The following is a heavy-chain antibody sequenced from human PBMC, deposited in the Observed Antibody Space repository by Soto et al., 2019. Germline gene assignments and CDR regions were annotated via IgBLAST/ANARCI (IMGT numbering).Heavy chain of an antibody. D-gene: IGHD3-3*02. CDR3: VRGQPHRITIFEVVIRSYDYGMDV. V-gene: IGHV4-34*01. Sequence: QVQLQQWGAGLLKPSETLSLTCAVYGWSFTGYYWTWIRQTPGKGLEWLGEINYRGSSYYNPSLESRISMAVDTYKNQFSLKLRSVTAADTAVYFCVRGQPHRITIFEVVIRSYDYGMDVWGQGTTVTVSS. CDR1: GWSFTGYY. J-gene: IGHJ6*02. CDR2: INYRGSS.